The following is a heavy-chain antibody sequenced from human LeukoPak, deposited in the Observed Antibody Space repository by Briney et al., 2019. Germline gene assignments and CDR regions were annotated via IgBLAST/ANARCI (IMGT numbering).Heavy chain of an antibody. J-gene: IGHJ4*02. D-gene: IGHD5-12*01. CDR2: ISSSSSTI. Sequence: GGSLRLSCAASGFTFSPYNMNWVRQAPGKGLEWVSYISSSSSTIYYAESVKGRFTISRDNAQNSLYLQMNSLRDEVTAVYYCARDVSGYPYWGRGTPVTVSS. CDR1: GFTFSPYN. CDR3: ARDVSGYPY. V-gene: IGHV3-48*02.